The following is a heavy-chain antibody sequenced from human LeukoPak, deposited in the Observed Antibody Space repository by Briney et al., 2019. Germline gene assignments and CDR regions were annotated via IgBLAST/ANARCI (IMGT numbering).Heavy chain of an antibody. CDR2: ISAYNGNT. D-gene: IGHD3-10*01. V-gene: IGHV1-18*01. J-gene: IGHJ4*02. CDR3: LTMVRGVMSYFDY. Sequence: ASVKVSCKASGGTFSSYAISWVRQAPGQGLEWMGWISAYNGNTNYAQKLQGRVTMTRNTSISTAYMELSSLRSEDTAVYYCLTMVRGVMSYFDYWGQGTLVTVSS. CDR1: GGTFSSYA.